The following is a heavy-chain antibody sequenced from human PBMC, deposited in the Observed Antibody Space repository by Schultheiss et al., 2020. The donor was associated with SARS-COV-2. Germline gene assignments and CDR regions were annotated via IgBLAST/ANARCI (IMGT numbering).Heavy chain of an antibody. CDR2: IHHSGTT. V-gene: IGHV4-34*01. Sequence: SETLSLTCAVYGGSFSDYYWSWIRQPPGEGLEWNGEIHHSGTTKYNPSLKSRGTISIDKSKNQFSLKLSSVTAADTAVYYCARVRSVVVTAIRSGWFDPWGQGTLVTVSS. CDR3: ARVRSVVVTAIRSGWFDP. CDR1: GGSFSDYY. D-gene: IGHD2-21*02. J-gene: IGHJ5*02.